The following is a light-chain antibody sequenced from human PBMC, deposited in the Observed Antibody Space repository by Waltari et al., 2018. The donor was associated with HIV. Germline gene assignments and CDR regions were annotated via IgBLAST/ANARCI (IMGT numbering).Light chain of an antibody. CDR2: WAS. J-gene: IGKJ1*01. CDR1: QSVLYNSNNRNH. Sequence: DIVMTQSPDSLAVSLGERATINCKSSQSVLYNSNNRNHLAWYQQRPGQPPKLLIYWASVREVGVPDRFTGSGSETDFNLTISSLQADDVAVYYCLQFFNSPRTFGQGTKVEI. CDR3: LQFFNSPRT. V-gene: IGKV4-1*01.